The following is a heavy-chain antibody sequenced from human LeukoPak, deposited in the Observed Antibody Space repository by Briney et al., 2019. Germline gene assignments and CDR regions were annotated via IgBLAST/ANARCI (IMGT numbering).Heavy chain of an antibody. D-gene: IGHD3-9*01. J-gene: IGHJ3*02. V-gene: IGHV4-30-4*01. CDR2: IYYSGST. CDR3: ASPDILTGRDAFDI. CDR1: GGAISSGDYY. Sequence: SETLSLTCTVSGGAISSGDYYWSWIRQPPGKGLEWIGYIYYSGSTYYNPSLKSRVTISVDTSKNQFSLKLSSVTAVDTAVYYCASPDILTGRDAFDIWGQGTMVTVSS.